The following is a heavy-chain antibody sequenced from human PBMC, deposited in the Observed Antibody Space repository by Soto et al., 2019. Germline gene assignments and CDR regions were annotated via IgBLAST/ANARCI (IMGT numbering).Heavy chain of an antibody. CDR1: GGSISSGGYS. CDR3: AGLYGSGTKRDLLGLTLVDY. D-gene: IGHD3-10*01. CDR2: IYHSGST. J-gene: IGHJ4*02. V-gene: IGHV4-30-2*01. Sequence: SETLSLTCTVSGGSISSGGYSWSWIRQPPGKGLEWIGYIYHSGSTYYNPSLKSRVTISVDRSKNQFSLKLSSVTAADTAVYYCAGLYGSGTKRDLLGLTLVDYWGQGTLVTVSS.